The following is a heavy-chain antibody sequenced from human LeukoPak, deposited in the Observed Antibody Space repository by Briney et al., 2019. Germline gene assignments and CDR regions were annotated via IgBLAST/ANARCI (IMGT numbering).Heavy chain of an antibody. CDR1: GFTFSDYY. CDR2: ISSSGSTI. Sequence: GGSLRLSCAASGFTFSDYYMSWIRQAPGKGLEGGSYISSSGSTIYYADSVKGRFTISRDNAKNSLYLQMNSLRAEGTAVYYCARVKNGGAFDIWGQGTMVTVSS. V-gene: IGHV3-11*01. CDR3: ARVKNGGAFDI. J-gene: IGHJ3*02.